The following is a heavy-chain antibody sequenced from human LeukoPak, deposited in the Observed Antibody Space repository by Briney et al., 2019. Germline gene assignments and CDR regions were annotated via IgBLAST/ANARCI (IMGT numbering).Heavy chain of an antibody. CDR1: GFTFSSYA. D-gene: IGHD4-17*01. Sequence: GGSLRLSCAASGFTFSSYAVHWVRQAPSKGLEWVAVISDDGGNTYYAGSVKGRFTISRDNSKNMLYLQMNSLRAEDTAVYYCAGDYPDYWGQGTLVTVSS. J-gene: IGHJ4*02. CDR2: ISDDGGNT. CDR3: AGDYPDY. V-gene: IGHV3-30-3*01.